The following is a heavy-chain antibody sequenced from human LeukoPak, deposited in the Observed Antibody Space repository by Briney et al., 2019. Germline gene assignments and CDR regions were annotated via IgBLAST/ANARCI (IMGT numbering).Heavy chain of an antibody. Sequence: SETLSLTCTASGGSISSYYWSWIRQPPGKGLEWIRYIYYSAGTKYTASLRSRVTISVDTSKNQFSLKLSSVPAADTAVYYCAGGGAYTHSVAYWGQGTLVTVSS. CDR1: GGSISSYY. CDR2: IYYSAGT. D-gene: IGHD1-26*01. J-gene: IGHJ4*02. V-gene: IGHV4-59*01. CDR3: AGGGAYTHSVAY.